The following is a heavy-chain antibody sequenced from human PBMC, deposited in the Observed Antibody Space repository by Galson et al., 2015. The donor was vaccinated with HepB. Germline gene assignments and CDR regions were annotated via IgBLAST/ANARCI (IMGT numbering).Heavy chain of an antibody. D-gene: IGHD6-13*01. V-gene: IGHV1-69*04. CDR1: GGTFSSYA. CDR3: ASHSSSWYNWFDP. J-gene: IGHJ5*02. Sequence: SVKVSCKASGGTFSSYAISWVRQAPGQGLEWMGRIIPILGIANYAQKFQGRVTITADKSTSTAYMELSSLRSEDTAVYYCASHSSSWYNWFDPWGQGTLVTVSS. CDR2: IIPILGIA.